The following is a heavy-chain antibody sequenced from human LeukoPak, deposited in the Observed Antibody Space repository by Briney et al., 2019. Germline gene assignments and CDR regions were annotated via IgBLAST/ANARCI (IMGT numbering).Heavy chain of an antibody. V-gene: IGHV1-69*01. CDR1: GGTFSSYA. D-gene: IGHD6-13*01. CDR2: IIPIFGTA. Sequence: AASVKVSCTASGGTFSSYAISWVRQAPGQGLEWMGGIIPIFGTANYAQKFQGRVTITADESTSTAYMELSGLRSEDTAVYYCARVGIAAAGTYLDYWGQGTLVTVSS. CDR3: ARVGIAAAGTYLDY. J-gene: IGHJ4*02.